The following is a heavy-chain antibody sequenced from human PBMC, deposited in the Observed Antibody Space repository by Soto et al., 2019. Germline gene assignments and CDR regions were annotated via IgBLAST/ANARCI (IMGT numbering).Heavy chain of an antibody. D-gene: IGHD6-13*01. CDR2: IWYDGSNK. Sequence: PGGSLRLSCAASGFTFSSYGMHWVRQAPGKGLEWVAVIWYDGSNKYYADSVKGRFTISRDNSKNTLYLQMNSLRAEDTAVYYCARGSSVAAAGGGYYYYGMDVWGQGTKVTVS. J-gene: IGHJ6*02. V-gene: IGHV3-33*01. CDR1: GFTFSSYG. CDR3: ARGSSVAAAGGGYYYYGMDV.